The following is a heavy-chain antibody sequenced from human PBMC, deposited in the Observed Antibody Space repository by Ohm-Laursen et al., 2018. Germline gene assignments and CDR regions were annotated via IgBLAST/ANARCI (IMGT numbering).Heavy chain of an antibody. Sequence: SLRLSCAASGFTVSSNYMSWVRQAPGKGLEWVSEIDRGGNGYYAESVKGRFTISRDNSKNTLYLQMNNLRAEDSAVYYCASYYGGYDPWGQGTLVTVSS. CDR1: GFTVSSNY. V-gene: IGHV3-53*01. J-gene: IGHJ5*02. CDR2: IDRGGNG. CDR3: ASYYGGYDP. D-gene: IGHD4-23*01.